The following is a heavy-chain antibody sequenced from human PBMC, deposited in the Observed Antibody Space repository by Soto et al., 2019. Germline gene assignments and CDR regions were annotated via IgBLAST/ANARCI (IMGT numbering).Heavy chain of an antibody. V-gene: IGHV1-18*04. J-gene: IGHJ3*02. CDR2: ISAYNGNT. D-gene: IGHD6-19*01. CDR3: ARSYSSGWYVYKNAFDI. CDR1: GYTFTSYG. Sequence: ASVKVSWKASGYTFTSYGISWVRQAPGQGLEWMGWISAYNGNTNYAQKLQGRVTMTTDTSTSTAYMELRSLRSDDTAVYYCARSYSSGWYVYKNAFDIWGQGTMVTVSS.